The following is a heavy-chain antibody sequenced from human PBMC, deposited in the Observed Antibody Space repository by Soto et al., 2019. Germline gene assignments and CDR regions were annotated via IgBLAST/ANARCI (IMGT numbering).Heavy chain of an antibody. V-gene: IGHV3-74*01. CDR3: ATDGSYAQHV. D-gene: IGHD2-2*01. J-gene: IGHJ6*02. Sequence: GGSLRLSCAASGFTFSNTWMHWVRQAPGKGLVWVSHINSDGTTTTYADSVKGRFTISRDNAKNTVHLHMNSLRAEDTAVYYCATDGSYAQHVWGQGTTVTVSS. CDR2: INSDGTTT. CDR1: GFTFSNTW.